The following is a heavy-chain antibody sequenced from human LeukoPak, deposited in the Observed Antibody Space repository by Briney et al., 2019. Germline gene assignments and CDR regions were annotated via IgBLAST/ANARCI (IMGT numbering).Heavy chain of an antibody. Sequence: PGGSLRLSCAASGFSFSSYDIHWVRQGSGKGLEWVSSIDTAGDTYYLGSVKGRFTISRDNSKNTLYLQMNSLRAEDTAVYYCARDGHSSGYDYWGQGTLVTVSS. CDR2: IDTAGDT. CDR3: ARDGHSSGYDY. D-gene: IGHD3-22*01. CDR1: GFSFSSYD. V-gene: IGHV3-13*01. J-gene: IGHJ4*02.